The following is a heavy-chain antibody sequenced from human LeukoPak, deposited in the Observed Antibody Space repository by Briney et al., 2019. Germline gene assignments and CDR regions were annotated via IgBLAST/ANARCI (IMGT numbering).Heavy chain of an antibody. CDR1: GFTFSDYY. V-gene: IGHV3-11*01. D-gene: IGHD1-14*01. CDR2: ISSSGSTI. Sequence: GGSRRLSCAASGFTFSDYYMSWIRQAPGKGLEGVSYISSSGSTIYYADSVKGRFTISRDNAKNSLYLQMNSLRAEDTAVYYCARSSRESTEYAFDIWGQGTMVTVSS. CDR3: ARSSRESTEYAFDI. J-gene: IGHJ3*02.